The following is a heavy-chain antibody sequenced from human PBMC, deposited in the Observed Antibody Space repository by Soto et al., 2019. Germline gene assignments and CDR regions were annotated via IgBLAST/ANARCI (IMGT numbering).Heavy chain of an antibody. J-gene: IGHJ5*02. CDR2: IWYDCSGT. V-gene: IGHV3-33*01. Sequence: GGSLRLSCGASGFTFRNHFMQWGRLSPGRGLEWVAVIWYDCSGTNYADSVKGRFTISRDNSQKTLYLQMTNPRGDDTAVYYCARDLGWPAARFDPWGQGTQVTVSS. CDR3: ARDLGWPAARFDP. D-gene: IGHD2-2*01. CDR1: GFTFRNHF.